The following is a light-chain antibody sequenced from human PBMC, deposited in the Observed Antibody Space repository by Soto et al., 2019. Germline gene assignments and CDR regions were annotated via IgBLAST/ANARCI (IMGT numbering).Light chain of an antibody. CDR2: DAS. CDR1: QGISRA. Sequence: AIPLTQSPSSLSASVGDRVTITCRASQGISRALAWYQQKPGKPTKLLIYDASSLESGVPSMFSGSGSGTDFTLAISSLQPEYFATYYCQQFNSYPHTFGGGTKVEIK. J-gene: IGKJ4*01. CDR3: QQFNSYPHT. V-gene: IGKV1-13*02.